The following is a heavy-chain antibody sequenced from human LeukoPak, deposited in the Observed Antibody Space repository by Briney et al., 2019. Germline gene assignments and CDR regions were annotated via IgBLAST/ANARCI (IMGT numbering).Heavy chain of an antibody. D-gene: IGHD2-21*02. J-gene: IGHJ4*02. V-gene: IGHV3-30*18. Sequence: GRSLRLSCAASGFTFSSYGMHWVRQAPGKGLEWVAVISYDGSNKYYADSVKGRFTISRDNYKNTLYLQMNSLRAEDTAVYYCAKAYCGGDCYYYYFDYWGQGTLVTVSS. CDR1: GFTFSSYG. CDR3: AKAYCGGDCYYYYFDY. CDR2: ISYDGSNK.